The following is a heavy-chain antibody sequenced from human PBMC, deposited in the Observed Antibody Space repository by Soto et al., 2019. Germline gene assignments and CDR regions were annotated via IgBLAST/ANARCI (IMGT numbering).Heavy chain of an antibody. D-gene: IGHD6-6*01. CDR3: ARLPYSSSPNWFDP. V-gene: IGHV1-8*01. J-gene: IGHJ5*02. CDR1: TYTFTDYK. CDR2: MNPNSGNA. Sequence: ASVKVSSKASTYTFTDYKINWVRQATGRGLEWMGWMNPNSGNADYAQKFQGQVTISADKSISTAYLQWSSLKASDTAMYYCARLPYSSSPNWFDPSGQGTLVTVSS.